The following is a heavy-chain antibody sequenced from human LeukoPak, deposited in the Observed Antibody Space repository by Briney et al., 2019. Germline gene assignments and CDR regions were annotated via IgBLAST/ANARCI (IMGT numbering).Heavy chain of an antibody. Sequence: SETLSLTCTVSGGSISSGDYYWSWIRQPPGKGLEWIGYIYYSGSTYYNPSLKSRVTISVDTSKNQFSLKLSSVTAADAAVYYCARDLGYSYGDAFDTWGQGTMVTVSS. J-gene: IGHJ3*02. CDR2: IYYSGST. CDR1: GGSISSGDYY. CDR3: ARDLGYSYGDAFDT. D-gene: IGHD5-18*01. V-gene: IGHV4-30-4*08.